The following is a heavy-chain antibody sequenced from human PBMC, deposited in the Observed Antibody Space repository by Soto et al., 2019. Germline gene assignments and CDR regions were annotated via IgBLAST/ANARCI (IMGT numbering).Heavy chain of an antibody. CDR3: ARVGPWVPYYYDSSPYTFENWFDP. CDR1: GGSFSGYY. D-gene: IGHD3-22*01. J-gene: IGHJ5*02. CDR2: IYHGGST. V-gene: IGHV4-34*01. Sequence: SETLSLTCAVYGGSFSGYYWSWIRQPPGKGLEWIGSIYHGGSTYYNPSLNSRVTLSIDMTNNHVSLILNSVTAADTAVYYCARVGPWVPYYYDSSPYTFENWFDPWGQGTLVTVSS.